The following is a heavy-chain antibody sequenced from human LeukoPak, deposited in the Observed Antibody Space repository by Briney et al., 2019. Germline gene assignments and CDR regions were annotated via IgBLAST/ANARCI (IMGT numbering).Heavy chain of an antibody. CDR1: GFTVSTNY. J-gene: IGHJ4*02. CDR2: IYSGGST. V-gene: IGHV3-53*01. D-gene: IGHD2-8*02. Sequence: GGSLRLSCVASGFTVSTNYMSWVRQAPGKGLEWVSVIYSGGSTYYADSVKGRFTISRDNSKNTLYLQMNSLRAEDTAVYYCARDTGSMAARFFDYWGQXTLVTVSS. CDR3: ARDTGSMAARFFDY.